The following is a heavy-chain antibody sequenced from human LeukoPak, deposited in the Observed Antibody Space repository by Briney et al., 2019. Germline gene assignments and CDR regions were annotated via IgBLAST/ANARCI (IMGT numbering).Heavy chain of an antibody. V-gene: IGHV3-21*01. CDR1: GFTFSSYS. D-gene: IGHD3-10*01. J-gene: IGHJ4*02. CDR3: ARDCVTMVRGVIIGRDY. Sequence: GGSLRLSCAASGFTFSSYSMNWVRQAPGKGLEWVSSISSSSSYIYYADSVKGRCTISRDNAKNSLYLQMNSLRAEDTAVYYCARDCVTMVRGVIIGRDYWGQGTLVTVSS. CDR2: ISSSSSYI.